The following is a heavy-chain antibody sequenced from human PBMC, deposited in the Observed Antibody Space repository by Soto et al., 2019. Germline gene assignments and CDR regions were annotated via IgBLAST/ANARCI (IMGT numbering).Heavy chain of an antibody. Sequence: GGSLRLSCAASGFTFSSYGMHWVRQAPGKGLEWVAVIWYDGSNKYYADSVKGRFTISRDNSKNTLYLQMNSLRAEDTAVYYCARDVLVTVRGYQPPDYYGMDVWGQGTTVTVSS. CDR3: ARDVLVTVRGYQPPDYYGMDV. D-gene: IGHD2-2*01. V-gene: IGHV3-33*01. J-gene: IGHJ6*02. CDR1: GFTFSSYG. CDR2: IWYDGSNK.